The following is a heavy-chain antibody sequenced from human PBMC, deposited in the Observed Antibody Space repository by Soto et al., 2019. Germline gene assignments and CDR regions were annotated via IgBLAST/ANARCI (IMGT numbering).Heavy chain of an antibody. CDR3: TYYYDSSGYGPYYYGIDV. CDR2: IRSKAYGGTT. D-gene: IGHD3-22*01. CDR1: GFTFGDYA. J-gene: IGHJ6*02. V-gene: IGHV3-49*04. Sequence: PGGSLRLSCTASGFTFGDYAMSWVRQAPGKGLEWVGFIRSKAYGGTTEYAASVKGRFTISRDDSKSIAYLQMNSLKPEDTAVYYCTYYYDSSGYGPYYYGIDVWGQGTTVTVSS.